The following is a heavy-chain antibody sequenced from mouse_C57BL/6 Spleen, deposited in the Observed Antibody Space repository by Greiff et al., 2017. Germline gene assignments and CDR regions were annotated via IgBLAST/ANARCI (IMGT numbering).Heavy chain of an antibody. CDR2: ISGGGGNT. Sequence: EVKLVESGGGLVKPGGSLKLSCAASGFTFSSYTMSWVRQTPEKRLEWVATISGGGGNTYYPDSVKGRFTISRDNAKNTLYLQMRSLRSEDTALYYCARRAGLRRRRYYFDYWGQGTTLTVSS. J-gene: IGHJ2*01. CDR3: ARRAGLRRRRYYFDY. D-gene: IGHD2-2*01. CDR1: GFTFSSYT. V-gene: IGHV5-9*01.